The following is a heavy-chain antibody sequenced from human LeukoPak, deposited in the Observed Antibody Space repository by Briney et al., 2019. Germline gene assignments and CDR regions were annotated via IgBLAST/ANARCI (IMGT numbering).Heavy chain of an antibody. V-gene: IGHV5-51*01. J-gene: IGHJ2*01. CDR1: GYIFTSYW. CDR2: IFPGDSDT. Sequence: GESLKISCKGSGYIFTSYWIGWVRQMPGKGLEWMEIIFPGDSDTRYSPSFQGQVTISVDKSISTAYLQWSSLQASDTAMYYCARPYCNSGSCYGNWYFDLWGRGTLVTVSS. D-gene: IGHD2-15*01. CDR3: ARPYCNSGSCYGNWYFDL.